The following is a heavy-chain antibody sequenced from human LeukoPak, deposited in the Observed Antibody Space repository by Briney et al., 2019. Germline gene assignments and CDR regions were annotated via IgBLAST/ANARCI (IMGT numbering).Heavy chain of an antibody. CDR1: GFTFSNYW. CDR3: AKDRDDYVWGSYLGAFDI. Sequence: PGGSLRLSCVASGFTFSNYWMSWVRQAPGKGLEWVANIQQDGSEKYYVDSVKGRFTISRDNAKNSLYLQMNSLRAEDTAVFYCAKDRDDYVWGSYLGAFDIWGQGTTVTVSS. D-gene: IGHD3-16*01. J-gene: IGHJ3*02. CDR2: IQQDGSEK. V-gene: IGHV3-7*03.